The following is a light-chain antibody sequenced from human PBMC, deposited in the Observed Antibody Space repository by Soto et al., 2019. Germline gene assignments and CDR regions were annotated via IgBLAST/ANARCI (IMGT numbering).Light chain of an antibody. CDR2: DVS. CDR3: CSYAGSYNVV. CDR1: SSDVGGYNY. V-gene: IGLV2-11*01. J-gene: IGLJ2*01. Sequence: QSALTQPRSVSGSPGQSVTISCTGTSSDVGGYNYVSWYQQHPGKAPKLMIYDVSKRPSGVPDRFSGSKSGNTASLTISGLQSEGEADYYCCSYAGSYNVVFGGGTQLPVL.